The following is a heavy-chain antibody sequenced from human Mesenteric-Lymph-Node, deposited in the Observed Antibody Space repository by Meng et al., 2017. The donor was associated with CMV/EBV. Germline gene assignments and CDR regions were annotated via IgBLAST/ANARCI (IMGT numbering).Heavy chain of an antibody. Sequence: ASVKVSCKASGYTFTSYDISWVRQATGQGLEWMGWINPNSGGTNCTQKFQGRVTMTRDTSISTAYMELSRLRSDDTAVYYCARVLRSPSGGFDIWGQGTLVTVSS. CDR1: GYTFTSYD. J-gene: IGHJ3*02. V-gene: IGHV1-2*02. D-gene: IGHD1-26*01. CDR2: INPNSGGT. CDR3: ARVLRSPSGGFDI.